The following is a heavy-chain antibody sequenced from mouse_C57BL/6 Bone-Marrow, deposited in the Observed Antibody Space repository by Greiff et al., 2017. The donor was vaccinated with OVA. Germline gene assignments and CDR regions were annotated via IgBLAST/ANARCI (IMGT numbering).Heavy chain of an antibody. J-gene: IGHJ1*03. D-gene: IGHD1-1*01. Sequence: VQLQQPGAELVKPGASVKMSCKASGYTFTSYWITWVKQRPGQGLEWIGDIYPGSGSTNYNEKFKSKATLTVDTSSSTAYMQLSSLTSEDSAVYYCARRCDGSSYWYFDVGGRGTAITVTS. V-gene: IGHV1-55*01. CDR2: IYPGSGST. CDR1: GYTFTSYW. CDR3: ARRCDGSSYWYFDV.